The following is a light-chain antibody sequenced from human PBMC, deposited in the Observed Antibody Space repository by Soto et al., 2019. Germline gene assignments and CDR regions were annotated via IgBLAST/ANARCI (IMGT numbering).Light chain of an antibody. Sequence: QSVLTQPASVSGSPGQSITISCTGSSSDVGTYNLVSWYQQHPGKAPKLMIYEVSKRPSGVFNRFSGSKSGYTASLTISGLQAEDDADYYCCSYATSSTWVFGGGTKLTVL. CDR2: EVS. CDR1: SSDVGTYNL. CDR3: CSYATSSTWV. J-gene: IGLJ3*02. V-gene: IGLV2-23*02.